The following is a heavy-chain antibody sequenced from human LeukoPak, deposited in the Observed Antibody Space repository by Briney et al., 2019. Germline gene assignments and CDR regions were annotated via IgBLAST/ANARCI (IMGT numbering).Heavy chain of an antibody. J-gene: IGHJ4*02. V-gene: IGHV3-7*01. CDR3: VREARESGGFDY. D-gene: IGHD2-15*01. CDR2: VKQDESEK. Sequence: PGGSLRLSCAGSGFTFRSYWMSWARQAPGKGLEWVANVKQDESEKYYVDSVKGRFTISRDNAKNSLYLQVNSLRAEDTAVYYCVREARESGGFDYWGQGTLVTVSS. CDR1: GFTFRSYW.